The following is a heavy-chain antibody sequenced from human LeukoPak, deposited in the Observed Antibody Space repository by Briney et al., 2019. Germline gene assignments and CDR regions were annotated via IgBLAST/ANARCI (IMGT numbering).Heavy chain of an antibody. CDR3: ARGAWWEQQLNFDY. Sequence: SETLSLTCAVYGGSFSGYYWSWIRQPPGKGLEWIGEINHSGSTNYNTSLKSRVTISVATTNNQLSLKLNSVTAADTAVYNCARGAWWEQQLNFDYLGEGTLVTVSS. CDR2: INHSGST. CDR1: GGSFSGYY. J-gene: IGHJ4*02. D-gene: IGHD6-13*01. V-gene: IGHV4-34*01.